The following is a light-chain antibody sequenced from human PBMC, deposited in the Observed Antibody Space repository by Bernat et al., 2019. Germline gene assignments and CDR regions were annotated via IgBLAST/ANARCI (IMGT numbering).Light chain of an antibody. J-gene: IGKJ5*01. CDR1: QSINGRY. Sequence: EIVLTQSPGTLSLSPGERATLSCRASQSINGRYLAWYHQKPGQAPRLLIFGAYNRAIGIPDRFSGSGSGTDFTLTISIVGPEDFGVFYCQQYGSSPAITFGQGTRLDIE. CDR3: QQYGSSPAIT. V-gene: IGKV3-20*01. CDR2: GAY.